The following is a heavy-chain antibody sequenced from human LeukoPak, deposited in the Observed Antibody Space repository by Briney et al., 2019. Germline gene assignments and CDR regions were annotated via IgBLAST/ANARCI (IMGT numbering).Heavy chain of an antibody. D-gene: IGHD3-22*01. V-gene: IGHV1-69*13. CDR2: IIPIFGTA. Sequence: GASVTVSCKASGGTFSSYAISWVRQAPGQGLEWMGGIIPIFGTANYAQKFQGRVTITADESTSTAYMELSSLRSEDTAVYYCARVLRLYYYDSSGYSFDYWGQGTLVTVSS. CDR3: ARVLRLYYYDSSGYSFDY. CDR1: GGTFSSYA. J-gene: IGHJ4*02.